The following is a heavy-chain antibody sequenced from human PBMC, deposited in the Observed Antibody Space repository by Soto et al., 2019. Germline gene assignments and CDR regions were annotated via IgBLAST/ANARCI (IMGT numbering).Heavy chain of an antibody. V-gene: IGHV1-69*13. CDR2: IIPIFGKA. CDR1: GGTFSSYD. D-gene: IGHD3-22*01. CDR3: ASGRDYYDISGYYRYGVFDY. Sequence: SVKVSCKASGGTFSSYDISWVRQAPGQGLEWMGGIIPIFGKANYAQKFQGRVTITADESTSTAYMELSSLRSEDTAVSYCASGRDYYDISGYYRYGVFDYWGQGTLVTVSS. J-gene: IGHJ4*02.